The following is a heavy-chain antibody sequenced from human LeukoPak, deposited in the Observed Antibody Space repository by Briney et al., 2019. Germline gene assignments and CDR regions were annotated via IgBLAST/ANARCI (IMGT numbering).Heavy chain of an antibody. CDR2: IIPIFGTA. CDR1: GGTFSSYA. D-gene: IGHD6-19*01. Sequence: SVKVSCKASGGTFSSYAISWVRQAPGQGLEWMGGIIPIFGTANYAQKFQGRVTITADKSTSTAYMELSSLRSEDTAVYYCARASLDSSGWSSRFDYWGQGTLVTVSS. CDR3: ARASLDSSGWSSRFDY. J-gene: IGHJ4*02. V-gene: IGHV1-69*06.